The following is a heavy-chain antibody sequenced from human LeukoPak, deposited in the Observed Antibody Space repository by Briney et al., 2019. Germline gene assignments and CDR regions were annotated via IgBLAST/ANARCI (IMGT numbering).Heavy chain of an antibody. Sequence: PGGSLRLSCAASGFTFSSYWMHWVRQAPGKGLVWVSRINSDGSSTSFADSVKGRFTISRDNAKNTLYLQMNSQRAEDTAVYYCARANSGSYYSDYWGQGTLVTVSS. CDR1: GFTFSSYW. D-gene: IGHD1-26*01. V-gene: IGHV3-74*01. J-gene: IGHJ4*02. CDR3: ARANSGSYYSDY. CDR2: INSDGSST.